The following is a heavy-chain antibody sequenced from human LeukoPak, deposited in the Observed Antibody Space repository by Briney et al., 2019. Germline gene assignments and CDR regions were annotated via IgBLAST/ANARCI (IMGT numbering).Heavy chain of an antibody. D-gene: IGHD3-3*01. J-gene: IGHJ4*02. V-gene: IGHV3-33*06. CDR3: AKDTAIQFLEPAF. Sequence: GGSLRLSCAASGFTFNTHGMHWVRQAPGKRLEWLAAIWFDGSVKHYSDAVKGRFTISRDNSLNTLYLQMNSLRVEDTAIYYCAKDTAIQFLEPAFWGQGTLVTVSS. CDR2: IWFDGSVK. CDR1: GFTFNTHG.